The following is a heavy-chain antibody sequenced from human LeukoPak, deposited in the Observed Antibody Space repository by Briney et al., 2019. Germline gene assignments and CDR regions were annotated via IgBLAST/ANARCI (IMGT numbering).Heavy chain of an antibody. Sequence: ASVRVSCKASGFTFRNYGISWVRQAPGQGLEWMGWISAYNGDTKFAQKLQGRVTMTTYTPTSTAYMELGDLRSDDTAVYFCARDPSNTSGRDVYFDFWGQGTVVTVSS. CDR1: GFTFRNYG. D-gene: IGHD6-19*01. CDR3: ARDPSNTSGRDVYFDF. V-gene: IGHV1-18*04. CDR2: ISAYNGDT. J-gene: IGHJ4*02.